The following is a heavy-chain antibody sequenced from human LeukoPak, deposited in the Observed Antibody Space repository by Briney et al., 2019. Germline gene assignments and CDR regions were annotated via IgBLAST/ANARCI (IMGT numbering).Heavy chain of an antibody. J-gene: IGHJ5*02. Sequence: ASVKVSCKASGYTFTGYYMHWVRQAPGQGLEWMGWMNPNSGGTNYAQKFQGRVTMTRDTSISTAYMELSRLRSDDTAVYYCARALMGATAWFDPWGQGTLVTVSS. CDR2: MNPNSGGT. D-gene: IGHD1-26*01. CDR3: ARALMGATAWFDP. V-gene: IGHV1-2*02. CDR1: GYTFTGYY.